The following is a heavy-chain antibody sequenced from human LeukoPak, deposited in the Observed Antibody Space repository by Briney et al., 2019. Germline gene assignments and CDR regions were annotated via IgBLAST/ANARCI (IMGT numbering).Heavy chain of an antibody. CDR1: GGSFSGYY. CDR3: ARSGAPGDY. D-gene: IGHD2-2*01. Sequence: SETLSLTXAVYGGSFSGYYWSWIRQPPGKGLEWIGEINHSGSTNYNPSLKSRVTISVDTSKNQFSLKLSSVTAADTAVYYCARSGAPGDYWGQGTLVTVSS. J-gene: IGHJ4*02. V-gene: IGHV4-34*01. CDR2: INHSGST.